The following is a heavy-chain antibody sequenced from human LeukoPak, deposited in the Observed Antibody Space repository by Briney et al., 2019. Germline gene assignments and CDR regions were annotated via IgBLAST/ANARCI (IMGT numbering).Heavy chain of an antibody. CDR3: AKGHRTYYYDSSASRLCDY. CDR2: IGGDGSKT. V-gene: IGHV3-23*01. CDR1: GFTFSSYA. Sequence: GGSLRLSCAASGFTFSSYAMSWVRQAPGKGLEWVSGIGGDGSKTYYADSVKGRFTISRDDSKNRLYLQMNSLRAEDTAVYYCAKGHRTYYYDSSASRLCDYWGQGTLVTVSS. J-gene: IGHJ4*02. D-gene: IGHD3-22*01.